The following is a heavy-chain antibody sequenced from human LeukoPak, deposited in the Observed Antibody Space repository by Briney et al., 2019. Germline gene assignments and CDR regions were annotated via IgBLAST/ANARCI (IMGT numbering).Heavy chain of an antibody. J-gene: IGHJ6*02. CDR2: IIPIFGTA. CDR1: GGTFSSYA. Sequence: GASVKLSCKASGGTFSSYAISWVRQAPGQGLEWMGGIIPIFGTANYAQKFQGRVTITADESTSTAYMELSSLRSEDTAVYYCARGSIAVAGDYYYGMDVWGQGTTVTVSS. CDR3: ARGSIAVAGDYYYGMDV. V-gene: IGHV1-69*13. D-gene: IGHD6-19*01.